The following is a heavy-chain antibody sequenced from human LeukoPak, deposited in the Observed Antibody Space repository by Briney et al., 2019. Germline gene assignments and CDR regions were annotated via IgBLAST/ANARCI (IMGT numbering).Heavy chain of an antibody. CDR3: VRDGFCSGGSCFSGPFDH. D-gene: IGHD2-15*01. CDR2: ISYDGSNK. CDR1: GFTFSSYA. V-gene: IGHV3-30-3*01. J-gene: IGHJ4*02. Sequence: GGSLRLSCAASGFTFSSYAMHWVRQAPGKGLEWVAVISYDGSNKYYADSVKGRFTIPRDNAKNSLFLQMNSLRAEDTAVYYCVRDGFCSGGSCFSGPFDHWGQGTLVTVSS.